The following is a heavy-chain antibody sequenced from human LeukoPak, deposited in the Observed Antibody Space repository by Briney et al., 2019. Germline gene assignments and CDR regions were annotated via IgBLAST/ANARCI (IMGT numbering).Heavy chain of an antibody. CDR3: SRHSVDYGDSIAVGNFYFGMDV. D-gene: IGHD4-17*01. CDR2: NRTKGNSYAR. Sequence: GGPLRLSCAASGFTFSGWAMQWVRKASGKGLEWGGRNRTKGNSYAREYSACVKARFTISRDDSKNTAYMQMNSLKTEDTAVYYCSRHSVDYGDSIAVGNFYFGMDVWGKGTTVTVSS. V-gene: IGHV3-73*01. J-gene: IGHJ6*04. CDR1: GFTFSGWA.